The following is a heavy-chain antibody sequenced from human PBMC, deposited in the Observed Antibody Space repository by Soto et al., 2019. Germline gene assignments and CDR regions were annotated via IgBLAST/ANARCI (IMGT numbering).Heavy chain of an antibody. J-gene: IGHJ6*02. CDR2: IRNYNGKT. Sequence: LVQSGGEMKKPGASVKVSCEASGYTFTNYGITWVRQAPGQGLEWMGWIRNYNGKTNYAQILQGRVTMTTDTATRTAYMELTSLRSDDTATYYCARVRNYDILTGSSHSIDVWGQGTTVTVSS. V-gene: IGHV1-18*01. CDR3: ARVRNYDILTGSSHSIDV. CDR1: GYTFTNYG. D-gene: IGHD3-9*01.